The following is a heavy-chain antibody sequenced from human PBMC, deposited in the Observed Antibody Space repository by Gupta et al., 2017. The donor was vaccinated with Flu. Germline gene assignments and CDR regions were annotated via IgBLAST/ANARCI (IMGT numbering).Heavy chain of an antibody. D-gene: IGHD6-19*01. J-gene: IGHJ6*02. CDR2: ISSNGGST. CDR1: GFTFSSYA. CDR3: ARSYLSYSSGHPPHEKWLVVYGMDV. Sequence: EVQLVESGGGLVQPGGSLRLSCAASGFTFSSYAMHWVRQAPGKGLEYVSDISSNGGSTYYANSVKGRFTISRDKSKNTLYLQMGSLRAEDMAVYYCARSYLSYSSGHPPHEKWLVVYGMDVWGQGTTVTVSS. V-gene: IGHV3-64*01.